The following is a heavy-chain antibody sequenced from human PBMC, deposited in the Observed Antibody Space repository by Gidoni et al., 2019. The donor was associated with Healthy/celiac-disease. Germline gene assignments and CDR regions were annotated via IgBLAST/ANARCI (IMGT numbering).Heavy chain of an antibody. J-gene: IGHJ5*02. D-gene: IGHD2-15*01. V-gene: IGHV4-34*01. Sequence: QVQLQQWGAGLLKPSETLSLTCAVYGGSFSGYYWSWIRQPPGKGLEWIGEINHSGSTNYNPSLKSRVTISVDTSKNQFSLKLSSVTASDTAVYYCARFSVAAKRNWFDPWGQGTLVTVSS. CDR1: GGSFSGYY. CDR3: ARFSVAAKRNWFDP. CDR2: INHSGST.